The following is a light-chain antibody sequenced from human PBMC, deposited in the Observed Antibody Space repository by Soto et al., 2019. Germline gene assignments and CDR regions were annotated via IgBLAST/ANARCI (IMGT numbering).Light chain of an antibody. CDR3: QQRSRWPRT. Sequence: EIVLTQSPATLSLSPGERATLSCRASESVGSYLAWFQHQPGQPPRLLIFETSNRASGIPARFSGSGSGTEFTLTISSLEPEDFAVYYCQQRSRWPRTFGQGTKVEVK. CDR2: ETS. V-gene: IGKV3-11*01. CDR1: ESVGSY. J-gene: IGKJ1*01.